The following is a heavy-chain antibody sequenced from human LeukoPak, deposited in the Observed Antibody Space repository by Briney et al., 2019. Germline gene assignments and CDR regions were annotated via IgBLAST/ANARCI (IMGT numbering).Heavy chain of an antibody. V-gene: IGHV3-20*04. J-gene: IGHJ6*02. CDR1: GFTFDDYG. CDR3: AKEPPVQWLVPRLYYYGMDV. D-gene: IGHD6-19*01. Sequence: GGSLRLSCAASGFTFDDYGMSWVRQAPGKGLEWVSGIYWNGDSTGYADSVKGRFTISRDNSKNTLYLQMNSLRAEDTAVYYCAKEPPVQWLVPRLYYYGMDVWGQGTTVTVSS. CDR2: IYWNGDST.